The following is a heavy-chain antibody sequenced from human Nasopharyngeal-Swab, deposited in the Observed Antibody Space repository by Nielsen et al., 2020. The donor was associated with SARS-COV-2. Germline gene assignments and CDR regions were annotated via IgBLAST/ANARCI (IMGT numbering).Heavy chain of an antibody. J-gene: IGHJ6*02. CDR1: GYTFTSYG. CDR2: ISAYNGNT. D-gene: IGHD4-11*01. CDR3: AVTTVTTSSYYYYYGMDV. V-gene: IGHV1-18*04. Sequence: ASAKVSCKASGYTFTSYGISWVRQAPGQGLEWMGWISAYNGNTNYAQKLQGRVTMTTDTSTSTAYMELRSLRSDDTAVYYCAVTTVTTSSYYYYYGMDVWGQGTTVTVSS.